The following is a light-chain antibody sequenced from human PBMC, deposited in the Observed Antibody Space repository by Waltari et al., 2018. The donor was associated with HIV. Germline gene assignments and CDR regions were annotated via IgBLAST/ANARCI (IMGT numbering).Light chain of an antibody. V-gene: IGLV1-40*01. CDR2: DNT. J-gene: IGLJ2*01. Sequence: QSVLTQPPSVSGAPGQRVTISCTGSSSNIGAGFEVHWYQQPPGTAPKLLVYDNTNRPSGVPDRFSGSKSGTSASLGITGLQSEDEADYYCQSYDSSLRGILFGGGTKLTVL. CDR1: SSNIGAGFE. CDR3: QSYDSSLRGIL.